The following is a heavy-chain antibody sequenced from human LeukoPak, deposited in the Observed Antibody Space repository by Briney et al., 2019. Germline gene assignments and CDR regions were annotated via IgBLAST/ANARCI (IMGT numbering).Heavy chain of an antibody. CDR3: ASQFYILTGFLDY. J-gene: IGHJ4*02. CDR1: GFTLSSYT. CDR2: ISTSGGTT. V-gene: IGHV3-23*01. D-gene: IGHD3-9*01. Sequence: GGSLRLSCAASGFTLSSYTMNWVRQAPGKGLEWVSSISTSGGTTYYADSVKGRFTISRDNSKNTLYLQMNSLRAEDTAVYYCASQFYILTGFLDYGGQGTLVTVSS.